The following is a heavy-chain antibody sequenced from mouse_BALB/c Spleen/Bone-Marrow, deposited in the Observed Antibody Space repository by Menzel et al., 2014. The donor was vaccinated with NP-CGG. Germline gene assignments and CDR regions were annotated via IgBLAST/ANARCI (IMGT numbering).Heavy chain of an antibody. CDR1: GFDLSRYW. Sequence: EVKLVESGGGLVQPGGSLKLSCAASGFDLSRYWMSWVRQAPGKGLEWIGEINPDSSTINYTPSLKDKFIISRDNAKNTLYLQMRKVRSEDTALYYCARQGYYGYSDYWGQGTTLTVSS. CDR3: ARQGYYGYSDY. V-gene: IGHV4-1*02. CDR2: INPDSSTI. J-gene: IGHJ2*01. D-gene: IGHD1-2*01.